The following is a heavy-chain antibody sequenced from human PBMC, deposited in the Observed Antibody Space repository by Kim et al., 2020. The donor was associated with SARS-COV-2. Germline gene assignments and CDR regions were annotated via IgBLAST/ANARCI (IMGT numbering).Heavy chain of an antibody. Sequence: GGSLRLSCAASGFTFSSYGMHWVRQAPGKGLEWVAVIWYDGSNKYYADSVKGRFTISRDNSKNTLYLQMNSLRAEDTAVYYCAKSGYCSGGSCYSRFDYWGQGTLVTVSS. V-gene: IGHV3-33*06. D-gene: IGHD2-15*01. CDR2: IWYDGSNK. CDR3: AKSGYCSGGSCYSRFDY. CDR1: GFTFSSYG. J-gene: IGHJ4*02.